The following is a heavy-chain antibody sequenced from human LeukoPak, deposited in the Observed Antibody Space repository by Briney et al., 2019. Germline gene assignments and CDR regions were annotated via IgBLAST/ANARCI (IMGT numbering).Heavy chain of an antibody. Sequence: SETLSLTCAVYGGSFSGYYWSWIRQPPGKGLEWIGYIYYSGSTYYNPSLKSRVTISVDTSKNQFSLKLSSVTAADTAVYYCAREATYYYGSESYNYDMDVWGQGTTVTVSS. CDR2: IYYSGST. D-gene: IGHD3-10*01. V-gene: IGHV4-30-4*01. CDR1: GGSFSGYY. J-gene: IGHJ6*02. CDR3: AREATYYYGSESYNYDMDV.